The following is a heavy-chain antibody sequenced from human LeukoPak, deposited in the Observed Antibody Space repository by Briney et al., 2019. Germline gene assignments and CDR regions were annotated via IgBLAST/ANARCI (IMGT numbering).Heavy chain of an antibody. J-gene: IGHJ4*01. Sequence: GGSLRLSCAASGFTFSSYGMHWVRQAPGKGLEWVAVISYDGSKKYYADSVEGRFTISRDNYKTTLYLQMNSLRAEDTAVYYSAKSEYADILTGLFDYWGQGPLVTVSS. CDR2: ISYDGSKK. CDR3: AKSEYADILTGLFDY. D-gene: IGHD3-9*01. CDR1: GFTFSSYG. V-gene: IGHV3-30*18.